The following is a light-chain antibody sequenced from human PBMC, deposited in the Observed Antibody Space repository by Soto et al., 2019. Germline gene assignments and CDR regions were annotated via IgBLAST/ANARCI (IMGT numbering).Light chain of an antibody. J-gene: IGLJ2*01. CDR3: SSYTSSSTLV. CDR2: DVS. V-gene: IGLV2-14*01. CDR1: SRDVGGYNY. Sequence: QSVLTQPDSVSGSPGQSITISCTGTSRDVGGYNYVSWYQQHPGKAPKLMIYDVSNRPSGVSNRFSGSKSGNTASLTISGLQAEDEGDYYCSSYTSSSTLVFGGGTKLTVL.